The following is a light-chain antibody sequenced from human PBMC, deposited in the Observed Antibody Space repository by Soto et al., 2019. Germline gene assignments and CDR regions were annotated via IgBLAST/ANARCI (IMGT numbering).Light chain of an antibody. Sequence: QSALTQPPSASGSPGQSVTISCTGTSSDVGSYNLVSWHQQHPGKAPKVMIYGVSQRPSGVPDRFSGSKSGNTASLTVSGLHAEDEADYYCSSYAGSSVVFGAGTKLTVL. CDR1: SSDVGSYNL. CDR2: GVS. J-gene: IGLJ2*01. CDR3: SSYAGSSVV. V-gene: IGLV2-8*01.